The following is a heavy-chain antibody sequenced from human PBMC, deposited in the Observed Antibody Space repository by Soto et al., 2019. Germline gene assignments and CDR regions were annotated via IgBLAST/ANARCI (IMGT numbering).Heavy chain of an antibody. D-gene: IGHD6-13*01. V-gene: IGHV3-72*01. CDR3: TRDEPLAPGTLDY. Sequence: GGSLRLSCAASESTFSAYYMDWVRQALGKGLEWVDRIRNKANRYTTENTASVKGRFTITRDDSRNSLYLQMKSRQTEDTAVLYWTRDEPLAPGTLDYWGQGALVTVSS. CDR2: IRNKANRYTT. J-gene: IGHJ4*01. CDR1: ESTFSAYY.